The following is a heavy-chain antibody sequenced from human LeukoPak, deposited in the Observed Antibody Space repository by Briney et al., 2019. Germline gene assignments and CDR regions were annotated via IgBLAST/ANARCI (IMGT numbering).Heavy chain of an antibody. Sequence: GGSLRLSCAASGFTFSSYEMNWVRQAPGKGLEWVSYISSSSYIYYADSVKGRFTISRDDSENTLYLQMNSLRAEDTAVYYCAKATGYLLWGQGTLVTVSS. CDR1: GFTFSSYE. D-gene: IGHD1-14*01. CDR2: ISSSSYI. V-gene: IGHV3-21*05. J-gene: IGHJ4*02. CDR3: AKATGYLL.